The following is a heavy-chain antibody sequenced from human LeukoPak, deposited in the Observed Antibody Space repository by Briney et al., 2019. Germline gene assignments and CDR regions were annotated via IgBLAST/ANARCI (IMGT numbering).Heavy chain of an antibody. V-gene: IGHV3-33*06. CDR2: IWYDGSNK. Sequence: GRSLRLSCAASGFTFSSYGMHWVRQAPGKGLEWVAVIWYDGSNKYYADSVKGRFTISRDNSKNTLYLQMNSLRAEDTAVYYCAKKTIVGATVDAFDIWGQGTMVTVSS. CDR3: AKKTIVGATVDAFDI. D-gene: IGHD1-26*01. CDR1: GFTFSSYG. J-gene: IGHJ3*02.